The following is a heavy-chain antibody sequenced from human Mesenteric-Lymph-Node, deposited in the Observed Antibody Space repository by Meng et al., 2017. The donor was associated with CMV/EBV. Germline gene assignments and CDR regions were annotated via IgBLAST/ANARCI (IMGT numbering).Heavy chain of an antibody. V-gene: IGHV3-23*03. CDR3: AKDDNGYTGEGGY. CDR2: IYWDGVET. J-gene: IGHJ4*02. Sequence: GALKISCATSGFTLSSPAMSWVRQAPGKGLEWVSVIYWDGVETYYADSVRGRFTTFRDNSKNMVFLQMNSLRAEDTAVYYCAKDDNGYTGEGGYWGQGTLVTVSS. CDR1: GFTLSSPA. D-gene: IGHD5-24*01.